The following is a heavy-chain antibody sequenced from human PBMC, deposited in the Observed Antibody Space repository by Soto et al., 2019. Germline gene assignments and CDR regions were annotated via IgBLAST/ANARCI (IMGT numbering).Heavy chain of an antibody. CDR3: AKSYYDFWSAYQASHYYGMDV. V-gene: IGHV3-30*18. CDR1: GFNFNDNG. D-gene: IGHD3-3*01. Sequence: PGGSLRLSCAASGFNFNDNGIHWVRQAPGKGLEWVAVISYDGENQYYEASVKGRFTISRDNSKNTLYLYMRSLRAEDTAVYYCAKSYYDFWSAYQASHYYGMDVWGQGTTVTVSS. CDR2: ISYDGENQ. J-gene: IGHJ6*02.